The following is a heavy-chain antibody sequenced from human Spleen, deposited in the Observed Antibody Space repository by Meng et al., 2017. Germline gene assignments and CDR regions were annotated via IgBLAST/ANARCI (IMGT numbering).Heavy chain of an antibody. CDR2: INPSGGST. CDR1: EPTLTSYY. CDR3: ARDQDSSSWWGSFQDY. V-gene: IGHV1-46*01. Sequence: LRLVDGVTTTLGSGKVSGKASEPTLTSYYLPWVRPAPGQGLEWMGIINPSGGSTSYAQKFQGRVTMTRDTSTSTVYMELSSLRSEDTAVYYCARDQDSSSWWGSFQDYWGQGTLVTVSS. D-gene: IGHD6-13*01. J-gene: IGHJ4*02.